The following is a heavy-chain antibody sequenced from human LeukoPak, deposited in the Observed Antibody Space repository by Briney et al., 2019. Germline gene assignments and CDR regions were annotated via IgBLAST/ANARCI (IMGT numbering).Heavy chain of an antibody. V-gene: IGHV3-53*01. J-gene: IGHJ3*02. CDR1: GFTVSSNY. D-gene: IGHD1-14*01. Sequence: GGSLRLSCAASGFTVSSNYMSWVRQAPGKGLEWVSSIYSGGSTYYADSVKGRSTISRDNSKNTVYLQMNSLRAEDTAVYFCARVRLDRSERNLDAFENWGQGTMVTVSS. CDR3: ARVRLDRSERNLDAFEN. CDR2: IYSGGST.